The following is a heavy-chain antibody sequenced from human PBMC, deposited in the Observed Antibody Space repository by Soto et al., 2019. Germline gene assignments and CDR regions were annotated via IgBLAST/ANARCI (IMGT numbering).Heavy chain of an antibody. V-gene: IGHV4-59*04. J-gene: IGHJ5*02. D-gene: IGHD3-9*01. CDR3: VAAPETYHPTGYYGNWFDP. CDR2: ISYSGMT. Sequence: TLRLTCRVAEGNGVYRDDCIRIRTQPGKGLEWIGSISYSGMTYYAPSLKSRVTMSVDTSKNQFSLRLDSVTAADTAVYYCVAAPETYHPTGYYGNWFDPRGQGTLVTVSS. CDR1: EGNGVYRDD.